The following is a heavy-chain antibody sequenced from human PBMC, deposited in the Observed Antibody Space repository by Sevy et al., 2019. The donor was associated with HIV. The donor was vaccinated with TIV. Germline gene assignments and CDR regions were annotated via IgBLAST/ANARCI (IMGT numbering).Heavy chain of an antibody. CDR1: GFTFSSYS. J-gene: IGHJ6*02. CDR3: ARDSPSYYSSSYYYYGMDV. CDR2: ISSSSSTI. V-gene: IGHV3-48*01. Sequence: GGSLRLSCAASGFTFSSYSMNWVRQAPGKGLEWVSYISSSSSTIYYAHSVKGRFTISRDNAKNSLYLQMNSLRAEDTAVYYCARDSPSYYSSSYYYYGMDVWGQGTTVTVSS. D-gene: IGHD6-6*01.